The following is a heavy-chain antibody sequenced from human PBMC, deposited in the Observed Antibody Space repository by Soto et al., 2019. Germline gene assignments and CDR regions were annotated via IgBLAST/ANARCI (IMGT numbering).Heavy chain of an antibody. J-gene: IGHJ5*02. D-gene: IGHD3-9*01. Sequence: PGESLKISCNASGYYFPTYWLAWVRQMPGKGLEWMGIIYPGDSDTRYSPSFQGQVTISVDKSSSTAFLRWSSLKASDTATYYCVRPVGDATGSYSNWFVPSGKGSVV. CDR1: GYYFPTYW. V-gene: IGHV5-51*01. CDR2: IYPGDSDT. CDR3: VRPVGDATGSYSNWFVP.